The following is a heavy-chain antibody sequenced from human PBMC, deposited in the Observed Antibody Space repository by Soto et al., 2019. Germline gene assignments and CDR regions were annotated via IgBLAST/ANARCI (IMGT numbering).Heavy chain of an antibody. Sequence: KTSETLSLTCAVYGGSFSGYYWSWIRQPPGKGLEWIGEINHSGSTNYNPSLKSRVTISVDTSKNQFSLKLSSVTAADTAVYYCARAVAVAGIDYWGQGTLVTVSS. CDR1: GGSFSGYY. J-gene: IGHJ4*02. CDR3: ARAVAVAGIDY. D-gene: IGHD6-19*01. CDR2: INHSGST. V-gene: IGHV4-34*01.